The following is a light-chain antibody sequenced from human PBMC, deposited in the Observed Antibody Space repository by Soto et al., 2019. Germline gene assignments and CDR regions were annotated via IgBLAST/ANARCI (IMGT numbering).Light chain of an antibody. J-gene: IGKJ2*01. CDR3: QQYHDWPPYT. CDR2: RAS. Sequence: EIVMTQSPATLSVSPGENATLSCRASQNINSNLAWYQQKPGQAPRLLIYRASTMATGIPARFSGSGSGTEFTLTISSLQSEDFAVYYCQQYHDWPPYTFGQGTKVDIK. V-gene: IGKV3-15*01. CDR1: QNINSN.